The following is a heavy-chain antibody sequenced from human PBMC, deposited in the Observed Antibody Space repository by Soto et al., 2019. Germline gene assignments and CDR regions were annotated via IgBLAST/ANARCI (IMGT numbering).Heavy chain of an antibody. D-gene: IGHD2-21*01. CDR1: GFTFTSHW. CDR3: EREIIKVIGTIRWFDP. CDR2: INGDGSSI. Sequence: GGSLRPSCAASGFTFTSHWMHWVRQAPGKGPVWVSRINGDGSSIDYADSVTGRFTISRDNSKNTLYLQVNSLRAGDTAVYHCEREIIKVIGTIRWFDPWGQGTLVTVSS. J-gene: IGHJ5*02. V-gene: IGHV3-74*01.